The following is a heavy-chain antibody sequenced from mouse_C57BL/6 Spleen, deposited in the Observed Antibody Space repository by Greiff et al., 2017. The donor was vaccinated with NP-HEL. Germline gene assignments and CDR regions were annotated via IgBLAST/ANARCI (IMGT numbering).Heavy chain of an antibody. J-gene: IGHJ3*01. CDR2: IYPGSGST. Sequence: VQLQQPGAELVKPGASVKMSCKASGYTFTSYWITWVKQRPGQGLEWIGDIYPGSGSTNYNEKFKSKATLTVDTSSSTAYMQLSSLTSEDSAVYYCAREEDYYGSRTFAYWGQGTLVTVSA. D-gene: IGHD1-1*01. CDR3: AREEDYYGSRTFAY. CDR1: GYTFTSYW. V-gene: IGHV1-55*01.